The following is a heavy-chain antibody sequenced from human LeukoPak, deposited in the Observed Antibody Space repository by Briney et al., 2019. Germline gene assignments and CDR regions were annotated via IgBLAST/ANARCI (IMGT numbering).Heavy chain of an antibody. D-gene: IGHD6-13*01. J-gene: IGHJ3*02. V-gene: IGHV3-23*01. CDR3: AKDRRQQLVRDTDAFDI. CDR2: ISGSGGST. Sequence: ASVKVSCKASGGTFSSYAMSWVRQAPGKGLEWVSAISGSGGSTYYADSVKGRFTISRDNSKNTLYLQMNSLRAEDTAVYYCAKDRRQQLVRDTDAFDIWGQGTMVTVSS. CDR1: GGTFSSYA.